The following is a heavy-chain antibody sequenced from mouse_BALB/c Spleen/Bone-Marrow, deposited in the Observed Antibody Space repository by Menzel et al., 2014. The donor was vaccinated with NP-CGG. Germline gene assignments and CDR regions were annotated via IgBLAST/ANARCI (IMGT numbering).Heavy chain of an antibody. CDR2: ILPGSGNT. Sequence: QVQLQQSGAELVRPGVSVKISCKATGYTFSSYWIEWVKQRPGHGLEWIGEILPGSGNTHYNEKFKGKATFTADTSSNTAYMQLSSLTSEDSAVYYCTRQGFACWGQGTLVTVSA. J-gene: IGHJ3*01. V-gene: IGHV1-9*01. CDR1: GYTFSSYW. CDR3: TRQGFAC.